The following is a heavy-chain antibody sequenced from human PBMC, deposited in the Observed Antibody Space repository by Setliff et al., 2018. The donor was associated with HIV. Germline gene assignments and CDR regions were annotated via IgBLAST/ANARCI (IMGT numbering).Heavy chain of an antibody. CDR3: ARVRVGATPLDY. CDR2: ISAYTANT. D-gene: IGHD1-26*01. Sequence: ASVKVSCKPSGYSFTNHYMHWVRQAPGQGLEWMGWISAYTANTNYAQNLQGRVTLTTDTSTSTAYMELRSLRSDDTAVYYCARVRVGATPLDYWGQGTLVTVSS. CDR1: GYSFTNHY. J-gene: IGHJ4*02. V-gene: IGHV1-18*04.